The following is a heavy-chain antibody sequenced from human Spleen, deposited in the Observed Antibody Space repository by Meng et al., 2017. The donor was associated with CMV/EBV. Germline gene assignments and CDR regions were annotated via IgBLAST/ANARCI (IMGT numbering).Heavy chain of an antibody. V-gene: IGHV1-2*02. Sequence: GFSLTDYYIHWVRQAPGQGLEWMGWINPNNGATKSAEKFQGRATMTRDTSTNTAYLDVNSLTSDDTAVYYCARLWTGYMPTNVKVVYWGQGTLVTVSS. CDR3: ARLWTGYMPTNVKVVY. J-gene: IGHJ4*02. D-gene: IGHD3/OR15-3a*01. CDR2: INPNNGAT. CDR1: GFSLTDYY.